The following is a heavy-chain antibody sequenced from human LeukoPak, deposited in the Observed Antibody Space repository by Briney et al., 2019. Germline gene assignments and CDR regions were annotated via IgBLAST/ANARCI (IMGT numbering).Heavy chain of an antibody. Sequence: IPSETVSLTCTVSGGSISSYYWSWIRQPPGKGLEWIGYIYYSGSTNYNPSLKSRVTISVDTSKNQFSLKLSSVTAADTAVYYCARGGVYFDYWGQGTLVTVSS. D-gene: IGHD3-10*01. V-gene: IGHV4-59*01. CDR1: GGSISSYY. CDR2: IYYSGST. J-gene: IGHJ4*02. CDR3: ARGGVYFDY.